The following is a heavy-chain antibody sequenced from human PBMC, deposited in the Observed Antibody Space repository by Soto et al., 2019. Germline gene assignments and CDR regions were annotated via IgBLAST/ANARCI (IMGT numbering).Heavy chain of an antibody. V-gene: IGHV3-23*01. Sequence: EVQLLESGGGLVQPGGSLRLSCAASGFTFSSYAMSWVRQAPGEGLEWVSAISGSGGSTYYADCVKGRFTISRDNSKNTLYLQMNSLRAEDTAVYYCAASSWPDVLSAFDIWGQGTMVTVSS. CDR2: ISGSGGST. CDR1: GFTFSSYA. CDR3: AASSWPDVLSAFDI. J-gene: IGHJ3*02. D-gene: IGHD6-13*01.